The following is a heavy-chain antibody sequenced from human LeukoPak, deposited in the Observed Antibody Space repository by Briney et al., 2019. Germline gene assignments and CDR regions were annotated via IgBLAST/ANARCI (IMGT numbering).Heavy chain of an antibody. J-gene: IGHJ5*02. V-gene: IGHV3-23*01. Sequence: GGSLRLSCAASGFSLSTYAMSWVRQAPGKGPEWVSAISGADGRTYYADSVKGRFTISRDNSKNTLYLQMDSLRAEDTAVYYCAKDRADNGDRLRFDPWGQGTLVTVSS. D-gene: IGHD4-17*01. CDR2: ISGADGRT. CDR3: AKDRADNGDRLRFDP. CDR1: GFSLSTYA.